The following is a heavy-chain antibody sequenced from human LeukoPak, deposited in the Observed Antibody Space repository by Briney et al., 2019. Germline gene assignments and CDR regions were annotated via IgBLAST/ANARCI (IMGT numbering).Heavy chain of an antibody. J-gene: IGHJ4*02. CDR3: AKDLETKYCIDY. CDR2: ISYDGSNK. Sequence: PGRSLRLSCAASGFTFSSYGMHWVRQAPGKGLEWVAVISYDGSNKYYADSVKGRFTISRDNSKNTLSLQMDSLRAEDTAVYYCAKDLETKYCIDYWGQGTLATVSS. V-gene: IGHV3-30*18. D-gene: IGHD2-15*01. CDR1: GFTFSSYG.